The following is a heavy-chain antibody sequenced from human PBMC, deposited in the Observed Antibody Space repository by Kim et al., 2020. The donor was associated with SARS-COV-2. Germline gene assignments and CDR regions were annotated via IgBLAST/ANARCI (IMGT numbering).Heavy chain of an antibody. V-gene: IGHV3-11*06. Sequence: GRFTISRDNAKNSLYLQMNSLRAEDTAVYYCARGRGSIAVAGRGLRDFDYWGQGTLVTVSS. CDR3: ARGRGSIAVAGRGLRDFDY. D-gene: IGHD6-19*01. J-gene: IGHJ4*02.